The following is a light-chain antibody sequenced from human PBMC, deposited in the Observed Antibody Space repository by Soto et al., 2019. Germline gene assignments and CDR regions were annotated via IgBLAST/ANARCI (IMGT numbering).Light chain of an antibody. V-gene: IGLV2-14*01. CDR3: TSYTRSDIGV. CDR2: DVS. J-gene: IGLJ3*02. Sequence: QSALTQPASVSGSPGQSITISCTGTSSDVGGHDFVSWYQQRPGKAPKLIIYDVSNRPSGVSNRFSGSKSGNTASLTISGLQAEDEADYYCTSYTRSDIGVFGGGTKLTVL. CDR1: SSDVGGHDF.